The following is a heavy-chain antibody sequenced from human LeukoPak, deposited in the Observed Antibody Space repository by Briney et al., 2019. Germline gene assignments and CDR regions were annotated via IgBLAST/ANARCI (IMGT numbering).Heavy chain of an antibody. D-gene: IGHD3-9*01. CDR3: ARNSDSNPPYGMDV. CDR1: GGSISSGGYY. J-gene: IGHJ6*02. Sequence: SETLSLTCTVSGGSISSGGYYWSWIRQHPGQGLEWIGYIYYSGSTNYNPSLKSRVTISVDTSKNQFSLKLSSVTAADTAVYYCARNSDSNPPYGMDVWGQGTTVTVSS. V-gene: IGHV4-61*08. CDR2: IYYSGST.